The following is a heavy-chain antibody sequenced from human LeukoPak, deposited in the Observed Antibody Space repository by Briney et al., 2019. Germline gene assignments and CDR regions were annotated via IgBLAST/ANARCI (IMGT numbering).Heavy chain of an antibody. V-gene: IGHV4-4*07. CDR2: IYSSGT. CDR3: ARDSGTTGEVKFDP. Sequence: PSETLSLTCSVSGGSTSSYYLSWIRQPAGKGPEWIGRIYSSGTNYNPSLKSRVTMSADTSRNQVSLTLSSVTAADTAVYYCARDSGTTGEVKFDPWGQGTLVTVSS. J-gene: IGHJ5*02. D-gene: IGHD3-10*01. CDR1: GGSTSSYY.